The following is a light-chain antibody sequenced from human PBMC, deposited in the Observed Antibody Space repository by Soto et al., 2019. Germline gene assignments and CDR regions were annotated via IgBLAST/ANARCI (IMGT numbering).Light chain of an antibody. V-gene: IGLV2-11*01. CDR3: CSYAGSYTDV. CDR1: SSDVGDYNY. Sequence: QSALTQPRSVSGSPGQSVTISCTGTSSDVGDYNYVSWYQQHPGKAPKLMIYDVYKRPSGVPDRFSGSKSGNTASLTISGLQAEDEADYYCCSYAGSYTDVFGTGTKLTVL. CDR2: DVY. J-gene: IGLJ1*01.